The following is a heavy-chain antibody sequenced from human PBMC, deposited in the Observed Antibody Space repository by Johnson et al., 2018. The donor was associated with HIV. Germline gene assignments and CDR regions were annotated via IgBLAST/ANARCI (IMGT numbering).Heavy chain of an antibody. CDR3: AKDGSTYYDSSGYLGEDAFEI. J-gene: IGHJ3*02. D-gene: IGHD3-22*01. V-gene: IGHV3-20*04. CDR2: INWNGGST. CDR1: GFTFDDYG. Sequence: VQLVESGGGLVQPGRSLRLSCAASGFTFDDYGMSWVRQAPGKGLEWVSGINWNGGSTGYADSVKGRFTISRDHAKNSLYLQMNSLRAEDKAVYYCAKDGSTYYDSSGYLGEDAFEIWGQGTMVTVSS.